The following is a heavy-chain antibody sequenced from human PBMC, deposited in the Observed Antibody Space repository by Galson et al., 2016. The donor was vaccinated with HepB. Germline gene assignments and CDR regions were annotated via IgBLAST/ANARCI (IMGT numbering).Heavy chain of an antibody. CDR1: GFTFSSYA. CDR3: AKRALERLFDF. Sequence: SLRLSCAASGFTFSSYAMSWVRQTPEKGLEWVSTISDSGGSTYYADSVKGRFIISRDNSKNHLRLQMNPLRAEDTAVYYCAKRALERLFDFWGQGTLVTVSS. V-gene: IGHV3-23*01. CDR2: ISDSGGST. J-gene: IGHJ4*02.